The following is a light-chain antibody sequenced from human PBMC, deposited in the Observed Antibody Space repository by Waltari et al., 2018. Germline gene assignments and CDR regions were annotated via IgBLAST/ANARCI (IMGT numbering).Light chain of an antibody. CDR1: QSISSS. CDR3: QQYGHWPPIT. V-gene: IGKV3-15*01. Sequence: EMVLTQSPATLSVSPGESVALSCRASQSISSSLACDQQKPGQAPRLLLFGTSTRATGVPARFSGSGSGTEFTLTISNMQSEDFGVYYCQQYGHWPPITFGQGTRLAIE. J-gene: IGKJ5*01. CDR2: GTS.